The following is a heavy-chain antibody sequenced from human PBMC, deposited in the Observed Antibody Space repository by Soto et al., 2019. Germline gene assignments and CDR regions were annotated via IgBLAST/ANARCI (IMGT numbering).Heavy chain of an antibody. Sequence: EVQVVESGGGLVQPGRSLRLSCAASGFTFDDYTMHWVRQAAGKGLEWVSSISWNSDRVAYADSVKGRFTISRDHAKNSLHLQMNGLRTDDTALYYCARGGTTVISYYLDYWGQGTLVTVSS. D-gene: IGHD4-17*01. CDR1: GFTFDDYT. J-gene: IGHJ4*02. CDR2: ISWNSDRV. V-gene: IGHV3-9*01. CDR3: ARGGTTVISYYLDY.